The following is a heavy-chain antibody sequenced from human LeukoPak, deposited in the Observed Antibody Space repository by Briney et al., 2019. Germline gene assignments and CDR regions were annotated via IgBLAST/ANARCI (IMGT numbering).Heavy chain of an antibody. D-gene: IGHD3-22*01. CDR3: ARGGGLGVVVRTAKTFDI. V-gene: IGHV3-30-3*01. CDR2: ISYDGSNK. Sequence: GGSLRLSCAASGFTFSSYAMHWVRQAPGKGLEWVAVISYDGSNKYYAESVKGRFTISRDNSKNTMYVQMNNLRAEDTALYFCARGGGLGVVVRTAKTFDIWGQGTMVTVSS. CDR1: GFTFSSYA. J-gene: IGHJ3*02.